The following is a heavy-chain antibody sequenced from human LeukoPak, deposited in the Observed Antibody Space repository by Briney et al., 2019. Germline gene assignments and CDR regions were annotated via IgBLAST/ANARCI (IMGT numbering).Heavy chain of an antibody. D-gene: IGHD6-19*01. Sequence: PSETLSLTCALYGGSFSGYYWSWIRQPPGKGLEWIGEINHSGSTNYNPSLKSRVTIPVDTSKNQFSLKLSSVTAADTAVYYCARGRLSSGWYGGLDYWGQGTLVTVSS. CDR2: INHSGST. J-gene: IGHJ4*02. V-gene: IGHV4-34*01. CDR3: ARGRLSSGWYGGLDY. CDR1: GGSFSGYY.